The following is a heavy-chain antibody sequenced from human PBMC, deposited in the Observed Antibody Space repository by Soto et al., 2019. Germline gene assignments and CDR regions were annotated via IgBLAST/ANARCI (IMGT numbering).Heavy chain of an antibody. CDR2: ISAYNGNT. V-gene: IGHV1-18*04. CDR3: ARGGNYYDSSGYPDDGMDV. D-gene: IGHD3-22*01. J-gene: IGHJ6*02. CDR1: GYTFTSYG. Sequence: ASVKVSCKASGYTFTSYGISWVRQAPGQGLEWMGWISAYNGNTNYAQKLQGRVTMTTDTSTSTAYMELRSLRSDDTAVYNCARGGNYYDSSGYPDDGMDVWGQGTTVTVSS.